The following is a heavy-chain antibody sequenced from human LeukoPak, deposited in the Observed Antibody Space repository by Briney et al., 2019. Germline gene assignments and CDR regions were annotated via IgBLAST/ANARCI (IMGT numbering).Heavy chain of an antibody. CDR1: GGTFSSYA. CDR2: IIPIFGTA. Sequence: SVKVSCKASGGTFSSYAISWVRQAPGQGLQWMGGIIPIFGTANYAQKFQGRVTITTDESTSTAYMELSNLRAEDTAVYYCARDHHTCYYDSSGSIYWGQGTLVTVSS. V-gene: IGHV1-69*05. J-gene: IGHJ4*02. CDR3: ARDHHTCYYDSSGSIY. D-gene: IGHD3-22*01.